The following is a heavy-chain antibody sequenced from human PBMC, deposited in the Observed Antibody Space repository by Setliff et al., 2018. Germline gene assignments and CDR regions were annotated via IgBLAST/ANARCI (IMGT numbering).Heavy chain of an antibody. V-gene: IGHV1-8*01. J-gene: IGHJ6*02. CDR1: GYTFTSYD. D-gene: IGHD3-10*01. CDR3: ARGEREGITMVRGVRGTHYYYGMDV. CDR2: MNPNSGNT. Sequence: ASVKVSCKASGYTFTSYDINWVRQATGHGLEWMGWMNPNSGNTGYAQKFQGRVTMTRNTSISTAYMELSSLRSEDTAVYYCARGEREGITMVRGVRGTHYYYGMDVWGQGTTVTVSS.